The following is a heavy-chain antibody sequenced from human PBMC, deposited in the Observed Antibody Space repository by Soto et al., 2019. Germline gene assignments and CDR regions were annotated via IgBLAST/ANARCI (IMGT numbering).Heavy chain of an antibody. J-gene: IGHJ4*02. D-gene: IGHD2-2*01. CDR3: ARDVPATAAVLWDS. Sequence: RASVKVSCKASGYTFTNYGVSWLRQAPGQGLEWMGWISAYNGNGDYAQTFQGRVTLTTDASRNTAYMELRGLTADDTAVYYCARDVPATAAVLWDSWGQGTQVTVSS. CDR2: ISAYNGNG. CDR1: GYTFTNYG. V-gene: IGHV1-18*04.